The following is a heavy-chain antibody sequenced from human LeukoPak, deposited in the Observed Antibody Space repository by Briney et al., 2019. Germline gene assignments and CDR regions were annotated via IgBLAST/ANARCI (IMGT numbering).Heavy chain of an antibody. CDR3: ASGLELDY. Sequence: GGSLRLSCAASGFTFSSYWMRWVRQAPGKGLEWVANIKQDGSEKNYVDSVKGRFTISRDDAKNSLYLQMNSLRAEDTAVYYCASGLELDYWGQGTLVTVSS. CDR1: GFTFSSYW. V-gene: IGHV3-7*03. CDR2: IKQDGSEK. J-gene: IGHJ4*02.